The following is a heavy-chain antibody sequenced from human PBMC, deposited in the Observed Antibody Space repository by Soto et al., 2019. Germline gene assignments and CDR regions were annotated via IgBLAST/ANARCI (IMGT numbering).Heavy chain of an antibody. D-gene: IGHD3-22*01. V-gene: IGHV1-2*02. CDR1: GYTFTGYY. CDR2: INPNSGGT. Sequence: ASVKVSCKASGYTFTGYYMHWVRQAPGQGLEWMGWINPNSGGTNYAQKLQARVTMTTDTSTSTAYMELRSLRSDDTAVYYCATPQDYDGCLDSWGQGTLVTVSS. J-gene: IGHJ4*02. CDR3: ATPQDYDGCLDS.